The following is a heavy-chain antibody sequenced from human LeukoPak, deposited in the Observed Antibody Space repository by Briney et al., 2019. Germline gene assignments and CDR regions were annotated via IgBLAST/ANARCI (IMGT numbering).Heavy chain of an antibody. CDR3: AKGSSGSYYVSFHI. D-gene: IGHD1-26*01. Sequence: DSVKGRFTISRDNSKNTLYLQMNSLRAEDTAVYYCAKGSSGSYYVSFHIWGQGTMVTVSS. V-gene: IGHV3-33*06. J-gene: IGHJ3*02.